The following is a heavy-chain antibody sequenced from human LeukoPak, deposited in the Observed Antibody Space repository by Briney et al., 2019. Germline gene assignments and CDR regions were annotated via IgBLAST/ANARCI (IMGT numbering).Heavy chain of an antibody. CDR2: INHSGST. D-gene: IGHD3-10*01. Sequence: PSETLSLTCIVSGGSISSYYWSWIRQPPGKGLEWIGEINHSGSTNYNPSLKSRVTISLDTSRNQFSLKLNSVTAADTAVYYCAKSNGYGLIDIWGQGTMVTVSS. CDR1: GGSISSYY. V-gene: IGHV4-34*01. J-gene: IGHJ3*02. CDR3: AKSNGYGLIDI.